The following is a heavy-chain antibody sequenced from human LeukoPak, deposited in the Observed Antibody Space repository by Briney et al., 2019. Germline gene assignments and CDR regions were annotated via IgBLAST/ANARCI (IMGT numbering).Heavy chain of an antibody. D-gene: IGHD3-22*01. V-gene: IGHV1-2*02. CDR2: INPNSGGI. J-gene: IGHJ4*02. CDR3: ARGRHFDSNGYYAAFYFDS. Sequence: ASVKVSCKASGYNFEDYYIHWVRQASGQGLEWMGGINPNSGGIKQAQMFQGRVTMTRDTSISTAYMDLTSLRSDDTAVYYCARGRHFDSNGYYAAFYFDSWGQGTLVTVSS. CDR1: GYNFEDYY.